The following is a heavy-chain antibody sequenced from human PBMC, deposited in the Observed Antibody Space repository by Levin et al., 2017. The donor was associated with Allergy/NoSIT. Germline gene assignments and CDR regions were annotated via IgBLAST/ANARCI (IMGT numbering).Heavy chain of an antibody. V-gene: IGHV4-39*01. J-gene: IGHJ1*01. Sequence: SQTLSLTCTVSGGSISSSSYYWGWIRQPPGKGLEWIGSIYYSGSTYYNPSLKSRVTISVDTSKNQFSLKLSSVTAADTAVYYCARLRTLWVVQQGVGYFQHWGQGTLVTVSS. CDR1: GGSISSSSYY. D-gene: IGHD2-15*01. CDR3: ARLRTLWVVQQGVGYFQH. CDR2: IYYSGST.